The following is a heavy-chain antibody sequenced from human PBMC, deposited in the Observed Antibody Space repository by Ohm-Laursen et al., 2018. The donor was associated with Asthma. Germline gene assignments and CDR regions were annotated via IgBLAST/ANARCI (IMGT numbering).Heavy chain of an antibody. D-gene: IGHD4-17*01. V-gene: IGHV4-34*01. CDR3: AREAVSPYGDYTGEDAFDI. CDR1: GGSFSGYY. CDR2: INHSGST. Sequence: SETLSLTCVVYGGSFSGYYWSWIRQPPGKGLEWIGEINHSGSTNYNPSLKSRVTISVDTSKNQFSLKLSSVTAADTAVYYCAREAVSPYGDYTGEDAFDIWGQGTMVTVSS. J-gene: IGHJ3*02.